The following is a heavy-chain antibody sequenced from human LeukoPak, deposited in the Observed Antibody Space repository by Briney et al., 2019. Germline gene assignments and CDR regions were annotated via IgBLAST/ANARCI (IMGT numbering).Heavy chain of an antibody. Sequence: GASLQISCKGSGYSFTSYWIGWVRQLPGKGLEWMGIIYPGDSDTRYSPSFQGQVTISAHKSISTAYLQWSSLKASDTAMYYCASYDFWSGYDYWGQGTLVTVSS. CDR2: IYPGDSDT. D-gene: IGHD3-3*01. J-gene: IGHJ4*02. V-gene: IGHV5-51*01. CDR3: ASYDFWSGYDY. CDR1: GYSFTSYW.